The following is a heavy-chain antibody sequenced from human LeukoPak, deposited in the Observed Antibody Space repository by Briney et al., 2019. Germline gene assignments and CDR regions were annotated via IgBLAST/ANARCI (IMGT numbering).Heavy chain of an antibody. CDR1: GFTFNIYP. D-gene: IGHD3-10*01. CDR3: AKPLGFGELLGFDY. V-gene: IGHV3-23*01. CDR2: ISGSGGST. Sequence: GDSLRLSCVASGFTFNIYPMTWVRQSPGKGLEWVSAISGSGGSTYYADSVKGRFTISRDNSKNTLYLQMNSLRAEDTAVYYCAKPLGFGELLGFDYWGQGTLVTVSS. J-gene: IGHJ4*02.